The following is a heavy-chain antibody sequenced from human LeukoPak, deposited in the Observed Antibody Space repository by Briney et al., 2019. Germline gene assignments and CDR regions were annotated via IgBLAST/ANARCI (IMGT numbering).Heavy chain of an antibody. Sequence: GGSLRLSCAASGVTVSAKYMSWVRQGPGKGLDWISSIYSDGGTNYADSVKGRFTISRDNSKNTLYLQMNGLRPEDTAVYYCARGGGFGGPGGDNWFDSWGQGALVTVSS. CDR2: IYSDGGT. V-gene: IGHV3-66*02. J-gene: IGHJ5*01. CDR1: GVTVSAKY. CDR3: ARGGGFGGPGGDNWFDS. D-gene: IGHD3-16*01.